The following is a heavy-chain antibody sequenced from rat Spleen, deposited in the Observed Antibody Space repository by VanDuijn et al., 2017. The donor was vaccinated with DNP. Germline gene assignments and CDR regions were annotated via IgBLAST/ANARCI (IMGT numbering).Heavy chain of an antibody. CDR2: ISSGGST. CDR3: ARLPGYNPDY. D-gene: IGHD1-4*01. J-gene: IGHJ2*01. V-gene: IGHV2-6*01. Sequence: QVQLKESGPGLVQPSQTLSLTCTVSGFSLTSYTVSWVRQPPGKGLEWIAAISSGGSTYYNSALKSRLSISRDTSKSQVFLKMNSLQTEDTAMYFCARLPGYNPDYWGQGVMVTVSS. CDR1: GFSLTSYT.